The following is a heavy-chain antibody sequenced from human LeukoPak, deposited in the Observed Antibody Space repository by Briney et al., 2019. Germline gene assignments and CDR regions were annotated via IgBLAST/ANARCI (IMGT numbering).Heavy chain of an antibody. CDR2: INHSGST. CDR3: ARLYGGYRDDY. D-gene: IGHD5-12*01. CDR1: GGSFSGYY. J-gene: IGHJ4*02. V-gene: IGHV4-34*01. Sequence: PSETLSLTCAVYGGSFSGYYWSWIRQPPGKGLEWIGEINHSGSTNYNPSLKSRVTISVDTSKNQFSLKLSSVTAADTAVYYCARLYGGYRDDYWGQGTLVTVSS.